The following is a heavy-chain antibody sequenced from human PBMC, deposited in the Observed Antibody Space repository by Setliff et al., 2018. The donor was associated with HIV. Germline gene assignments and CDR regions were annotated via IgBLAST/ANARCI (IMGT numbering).Heavy chain of an antibody. Sequence: SETLSLTCTVSGGSISSGSYYWSWIRQPAGKGLEWIGRIYTSGSTNYNPSLKSRVTISVDTSKNQFSLKLSSVTAADTAVYYCARDRLNYYGSGAYYGMDVWGQGTTVTVSS. D-gene: IGHD3-10*01. CDR2: IYTSGST. J-gene: IGHJ6*02. V-gene: IGHV4-61*02. CDR3: ARDRLNYYGSGAYYGMDV. CDR1: GGSISSGSYY.